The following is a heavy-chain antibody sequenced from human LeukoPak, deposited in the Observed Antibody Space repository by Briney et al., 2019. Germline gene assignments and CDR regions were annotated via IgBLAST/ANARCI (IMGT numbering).Heavy chain of an antibody. V-gene: IGHV3-15*01. D-gene: IGHD3-10*01. CDR2: IKSKTDGGTT. J-gene: IGHJ4*02. CDR3: TREDFYYTSGSKYWFDY. CDR1: GFTFSNAW. Sequence: GGSLRLSCAASGFTFSNAWMSWVRQAPGKGPEWVGRIKSKTDGGTTDYAPPVKGRFIISREDSKNTLYLQMNSLKTEDTAVYYCTREDFYYTSGSKYWFDYWGQGILVTVSS.